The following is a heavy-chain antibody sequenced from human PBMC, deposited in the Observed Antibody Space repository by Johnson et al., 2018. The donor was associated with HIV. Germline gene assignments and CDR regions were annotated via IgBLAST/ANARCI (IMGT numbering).Heavy chain of an antibody. J-gene: IGHJ3*02. CDR1: GFTFSSYA. Sequence: QEKLVESGGGVVQPGRSLRLSCAASGFTFSSYAMHWVRQAPGKGLEWVAVISYDGSNKYYADSVQGRFTISRDNSKNPLYLQMNSLRAEDTAVYYCARGGLLSPDAFDIWGKGTMVTVSS. CDR3: ARGGLLSPDAFDI. CDR2: ISYDGSNK. V-gene: IGHV3-30*04. D-gene: IGHD2-21*02.